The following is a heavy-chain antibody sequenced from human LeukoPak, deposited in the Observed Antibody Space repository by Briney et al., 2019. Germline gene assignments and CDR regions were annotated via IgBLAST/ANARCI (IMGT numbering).Heavy chain of an antibody. D-gene: IGHD3-10*01. CDR2: IYSGGST. CDR3: ARSLWFGELES. CDR1: GFAVSSNY. V-gene: IGHV3-66*01. J-gene: IGHJ4*02. Sequence: GGSLRLSCAASGFAVSSNYMSWVRQAPGKGLEWVSVIYSGGSTYYADSVKGRFTISRDNSKNTLYLQMNSLRAEDTAVYYCARSLWFGELESWGQGTLVTVSS.